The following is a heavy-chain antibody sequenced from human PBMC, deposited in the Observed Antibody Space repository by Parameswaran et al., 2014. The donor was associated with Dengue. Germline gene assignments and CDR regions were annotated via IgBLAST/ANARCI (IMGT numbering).Heavy chain of an antibody. CDR3: ARDQVRGPILTGYYNPSYGMDV. D-gene: IGHD3-9*01. V-gene: IGHV1-69*15. J-gene: IGHJ6*02. Sequence: WVRQAPGQGLEWMGRIIPIFGTANYAQKFQGRVTITADESTSTAYMELSSLRSEDTAVYYCARDQVRGPILTGYYNPSYGMDVWGQGDHGHRLL. CDR2: IIPIFGTA.